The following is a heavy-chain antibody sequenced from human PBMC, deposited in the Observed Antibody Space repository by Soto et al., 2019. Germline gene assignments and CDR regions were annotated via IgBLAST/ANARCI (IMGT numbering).Heavy chain of an antibody. CDR1: GGSISSGAYY. CDR3: AAVRQHYFDF. Sequence: QVQLQESGPGLVKPSQTLSLTCTVSGGSISSGAYYWSWIRQHPGKGLEWIGYIYHSGSTYSNPSLKSRVAISVDKSKNQFSLKLSSVTAADTAVYYCAAVRQHYFDFWGQGTLVTVSS. V-gene: IGHV4-31*03. D-gene: IGHD1-1*01. J-gene: IGHJ4*02. CDR2: IYHSGST.